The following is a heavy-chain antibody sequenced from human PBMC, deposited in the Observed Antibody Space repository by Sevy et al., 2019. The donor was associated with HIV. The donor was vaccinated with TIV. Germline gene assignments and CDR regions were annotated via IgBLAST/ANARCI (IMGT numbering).Heavy chain of an antibody. Sequence: GGSLRLSCAASGFTFSNAWMSWVRQAPGKGLEWVGRIKSKTDGGTTDYAAPVKGRFTISRDDSKNTLYLQMNSLKTEDTAVYYCTTAIAVAGYYYYYGMDVWGQRTTVTVSS. V-gene: IGHV3-15*01. CDR3: TTAIAVAGYYYYYGMDV. CDR2: IKSKTDGGTT. J-gene: IGHJ6*02. CDR1: GFTFSNAW. D-gene: IGHD6-19*01.